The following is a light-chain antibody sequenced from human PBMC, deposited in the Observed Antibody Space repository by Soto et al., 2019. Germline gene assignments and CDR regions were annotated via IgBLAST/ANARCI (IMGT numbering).Light chain of an antibody. CDR1: QSISSW. Sequence: DIQMTQSASSLSASVGDRVTITYRASQSISSWLAWYQQKPGKAPKLLIYKASSLESGVPSRFSGSGSGTEFTLTISSLQPDDFATYYCQQYNSYSSWTFGQGTKVEIK. J-gene: IGKJ1*01. CDR3: QQYNSYSSWT. CDR2: KAS. V-gene: IGKV1-5*03.